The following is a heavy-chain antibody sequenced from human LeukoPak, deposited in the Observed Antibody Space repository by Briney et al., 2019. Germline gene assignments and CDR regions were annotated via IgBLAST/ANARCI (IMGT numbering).Heavy chain of an antibody. CDR2: INHSGST. V-gene: IGHV4-34*01. Sequence: SETLSLTCAVYGGSFSGYYWSWIRQPPGKGLEWIGEINHSGSTNYNPSLKSRVTISVDTSKNQFSLKLSSVTAADTAVYYCARDFTFDCGQGTLVTVSS. J-gene: IGHJ4*02. CDR3: ARDFTFD. D-gene: IGHD2/OR15-2a*01. CDR1: GGSFSGYY.